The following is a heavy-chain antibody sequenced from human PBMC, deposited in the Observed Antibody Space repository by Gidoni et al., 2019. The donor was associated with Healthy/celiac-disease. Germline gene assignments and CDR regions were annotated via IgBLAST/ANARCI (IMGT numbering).Heavy chain of an antibody. CDR2: ISAYNGNT. V-gene: IGHV1-18*04. Sequence: QVQLVQSGAEVKKPGASAKVSCKASGYTFTIYGISLVRQAPGQGLEWMGWISAYNGNTNYAQKLQGRVTMTTDTSTSTAYMELRSLRSDDTAVYYCARVVGYCSGGSCYSPDYWGQGTLVTVSS. J-gene: IGHJ4*02. D-gene: IGHD2-15*01. CDR1: GYTFTIYG. CDR3: ARVVGYCSGGSCYSPDY.